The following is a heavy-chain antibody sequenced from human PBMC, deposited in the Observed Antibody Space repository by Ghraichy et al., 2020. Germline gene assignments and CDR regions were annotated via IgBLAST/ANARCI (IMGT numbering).Heavy chain of an antibody. CDR1: GFTFSSYA. V-gene: IGHV3-23*01. D-gene: IGHD3-3*01. CDR2: ISGSGGST. CDR3: AKDEEDFWSGYYTEEDY. J-gene: IGHJ4*02. Sequence: GGSLRLSCAASGFTFSSYAMSWVRQAPGKGLEWVSAISGSGGSTYYADSVKGRFTISRDNSKNTLYLQMNSLRAEDTAVYYCAKDEEDFWSGYYTEEDYWGQGTLVTVSS.